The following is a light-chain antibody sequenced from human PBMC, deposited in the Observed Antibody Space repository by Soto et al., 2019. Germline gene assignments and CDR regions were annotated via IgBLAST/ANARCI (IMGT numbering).Light chain of an antibody. CDR3: MQGTQGRT. CDR1: QSLVHSDGNTY. J-gene: IGKJ1*01. V-gene: IGKV2-30*02. Sequence: DIVMTHSPLSLPVTLGQPASISCRSSQSLVHSDGNTYLNWFQQRPGQSPRRLIYRVSNRDSGVPDRFSGSGSGTDFTLKISRVEAEDLGLYYCMQGTQGRTSGQGIKVEIX. CDR2: RVS.